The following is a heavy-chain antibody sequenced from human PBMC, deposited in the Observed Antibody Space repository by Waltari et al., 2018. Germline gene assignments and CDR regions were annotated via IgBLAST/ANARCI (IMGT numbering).Heavy chain of an antibody. Sequence: EVHLVESGGGLVHPGGSLRLSCAASGFTFSDHYMDWVRLAPGKGLEWVGRTKNKRNGYTTEYAASVRGRFTISRDESENSVYLQMNSLKTEDTAVYFCGRWTSGSPDVWGQGTLVTVSS. CDR3: GRWTSGSPDV. D-gene: IGHD1-26*01. J-gene: IGHJ4*02. CDR2: TKNKRNGYTT. CDR1: GFTFSDHY. V-gene: IGHV3-72*01.